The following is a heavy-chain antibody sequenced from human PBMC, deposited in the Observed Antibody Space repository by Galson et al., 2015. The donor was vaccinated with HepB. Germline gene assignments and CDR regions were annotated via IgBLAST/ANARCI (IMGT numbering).Heavy chain of an antibody. CDR1: GGSISSTSHY. Sequence: TLSLTCTVSGGSISSTSHYWGWIRQPPGKGLEWIGYIYYSGSTYYNPSLKSRVTISVDTSKKQFSLKLSSVTAADRAVYYCARFHRIEDAFDIWGHGTMVTVSS. V-gene: IGHV4-30-4*08. D-gene: IGHD1-26*01. CDR3: ARFHRIEDAFDI. J-gene: IGHJ3*02. CDR2: IYYSGST.